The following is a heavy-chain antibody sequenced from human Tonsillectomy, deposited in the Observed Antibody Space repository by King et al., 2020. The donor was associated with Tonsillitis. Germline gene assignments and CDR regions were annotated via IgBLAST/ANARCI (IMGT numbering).Heavy chain of an antibody. J-gene: IGHJ4*02. D-gene: IGHD3-9*01. CDR3: TRDLYLTSYDALTGFYY. Sequence: VQLVESGPAVAKPGASVQVSCTTSGYPFATYYIHWVRQAPGQGLEWMGWINPNSGGTNFAQKFQDRVTMTRDTSISTAYMELSSLRSDDTAVYYCTRDLYLTSYDALTGFYYWGQGTLVTVSS. CDR2: INPNSGGT. V-gene: IGHV1-2*02. CDR1: GYPFATYY.